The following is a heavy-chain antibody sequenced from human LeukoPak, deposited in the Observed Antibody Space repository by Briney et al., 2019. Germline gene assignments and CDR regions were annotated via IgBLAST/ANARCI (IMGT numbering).Heavy chain of an antibody. Sequence: PGRSLRLSCAASGFTFSSYAMHWVRQAPGKGLEWVAVISYDGSNKYYADSVKGRFTISRDNSKNTLYLQMNSLRAEDTAVYYCVRDLWFGEEHPYYYYGMDVWGQGTTVTVSS. J-gene: IGHJ6*02. CDR1: GFTFSSYA. V-gene: IGHV3-30-3*01. CDR2: ISYDGSNK. D-gene: IGHD3-10*01. CDR3: VRDLWFGEEHPYYYYGMDV.